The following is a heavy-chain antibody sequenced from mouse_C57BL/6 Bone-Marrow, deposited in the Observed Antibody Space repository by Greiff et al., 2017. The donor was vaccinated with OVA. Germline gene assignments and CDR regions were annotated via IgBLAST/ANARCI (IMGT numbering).Heavy chain of an antibody. CDR3: TDITTVVPFAY. Sequence: VQLQQSGAELVRPGASVKLSCTASGFNIKDDYMHWVKQRPEQGLEWIGWIDPENGDTEYASKFQGKATITAETSSNTAYLQLSSLTSEDTAVYYCTDITTVVPFAYWGQGTLVTVSA. J-gene: IGHJ3*01. D-gene: IGHD1-1*01. V-gene: IGHV14-4*01. CDR2: IDPENGDT. CDR1: GFNIKDDY.